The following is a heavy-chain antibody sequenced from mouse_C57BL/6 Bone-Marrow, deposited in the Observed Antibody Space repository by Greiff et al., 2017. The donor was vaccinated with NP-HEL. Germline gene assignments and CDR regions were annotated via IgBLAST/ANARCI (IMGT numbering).Heavy chain of an antibody. CDR3: ARGTTVVDWYFDV. CDR1: GYSITSGYD. J-gene: IGHJ1*03. Sequence: DVKLQESGPGMVKPSQSLSLTCTVTGYSITSGYDWHWIRHFPGNKLEWMGYISYSGSTNYNPSLKSRISITHDTSKNHFFLKLNSVTTEDTATYYCARGTTVVDWYFDVWGTGTTVTVSS. V-gene: IGHV3-1*01. CDR2: ISYSGST. D-gene: IGHD1-1*01.